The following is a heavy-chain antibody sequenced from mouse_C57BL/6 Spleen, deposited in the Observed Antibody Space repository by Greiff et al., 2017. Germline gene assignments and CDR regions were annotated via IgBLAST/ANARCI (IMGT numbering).Heavy chain of an antibody. Sequence: EVKLQQSGPELVKPGASVKISCKASGYTFTDYYMNRVKQSHGKSLEWIGDINPNNGGTSYNQKFKGKATLTVDKSSSTAYMELRSLTSEDSAVYYCAREEDYGSSYRTSYWYFDVWGTGTTVTVSS. D-gene: IGHD1-1*01. J-gene: IGHJ1*03. CDR2: INPNNGGT. CDR1: GYTFTDYY. V-gene: IGHV1-26*01. CDR3: AREEDYGSSYRTSYWYFDV.